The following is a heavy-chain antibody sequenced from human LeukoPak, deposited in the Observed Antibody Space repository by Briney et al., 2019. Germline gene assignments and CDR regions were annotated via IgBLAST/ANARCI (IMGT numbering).Heavy chain of an antibody. CDR1: GYTFTSYY. V-gene: IGHV1-46*01. CDR3: ARWSWLHSCGVVTSAFDY. Sequence: VASVKVSCKASGYTFTSYYMHWVRQAPGQGLEWMGIINPSGGSTSYAQKFQGRVTMTRDTSTSTVYMELSSLRSEDTAVYYCARWSWLHSCGVVTSAFDYWGQGTLVTVSS. J-gene: IGHJ4*02. D-gene: IGHD3-3*01. CDR2: INPSGGST.